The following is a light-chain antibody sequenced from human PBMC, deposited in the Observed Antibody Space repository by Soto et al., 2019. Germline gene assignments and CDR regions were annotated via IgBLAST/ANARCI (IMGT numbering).Light chain of an antibody. CDR1: QSINNW. Sequence: DIQMTQSPSTLSASEGDRVNITCRASQSINNWLDWYQHQPGKAPKLLISKSSNLKSGVPSRFSGTGSGTEFTLTIRSLQPDDFASYYCQQYDRYPFTFGGVTKVEI. J-gene: IGKJ4*01. CDR2: KSS. V-gene: IGKV1-5*03. CDR3: QQYDRYPFT.